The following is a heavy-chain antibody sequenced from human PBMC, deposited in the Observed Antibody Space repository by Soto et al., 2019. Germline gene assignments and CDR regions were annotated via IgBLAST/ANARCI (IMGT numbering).Heavy chain of an antibody. CDR3: ASCXARLWLLLRYQCYYGMDV. CDR2: INPSGGST. Sequence: GASVKVSCKASGYTFTSYYMHWVRQAPGQGLEWMGIINPSGGSTSYAQKFQGRVTMTRDTSTSTVYMKLSSLRSEDTAVYYCASCXARLWLLLRYQCYYGMDVWGQGTTVTV. V-gene: IGHV1-46*01. J-gene: IGHJ6*02. CDR1: GYTFTSYY. D-gene: IGHD1-26*01.